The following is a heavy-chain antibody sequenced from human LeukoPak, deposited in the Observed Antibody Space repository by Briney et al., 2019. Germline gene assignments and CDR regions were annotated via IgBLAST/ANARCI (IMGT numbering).Heavy chain of an antibody. CDR3: ARDPSLRGNAFDI. V-gene: IGHV1-69*05. D-gene: IGHD3-10*01. CDR2: IIPIFGTA. CDR1: GGTFSSYA. Sequence: SVKVSCKASGGTFSSYAISWVRQAPGQGLEWMGRIIPIFGTANYAQKFQGRVTITTDESTSTAYMELSSLRPEDTAVYYCARDPSLRGNAFDIWGQGTMVTVSS. J-gene: IGHJ3*02.